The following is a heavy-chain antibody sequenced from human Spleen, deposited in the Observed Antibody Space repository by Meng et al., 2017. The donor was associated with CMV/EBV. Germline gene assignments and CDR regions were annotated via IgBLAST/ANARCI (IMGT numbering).Heavy chain of an antibody. CDR1: GFIVSANY. CDR3: TRDGPGEVAALHL. J-gene: IGHJ2*01. Sequence: CAVSGFIVSANYMSWFRQGPGKGLEWVSVIYTGGDTSDGASVKRRFSISRDNSKNTLYPQMNSLRIEDSAVYYCTRDGPGEVAALHLWGRGTLVTVSS. V-gene: IGHV3-53*05. CDR2: IYTGGDT. D-gene: IGHD6-19*01.